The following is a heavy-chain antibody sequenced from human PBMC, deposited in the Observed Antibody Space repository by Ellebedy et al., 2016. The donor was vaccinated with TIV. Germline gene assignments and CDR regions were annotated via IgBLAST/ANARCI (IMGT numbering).Heavy chain of an antibody. D-gene: IGHD2-15*01. CDR2: IIPIFGTA. CDR3: ARDAHYCSGGSCYFTPNTYFDY. Sequence: SVKVSXXASGGTFSSYAISWVRQAPGQGLEWMGGIIPIFGTANYAQKFQGRVTITADKSTSTAYMELSSLRSEDTAVYYCARDAHYCSGGSCYFTPNTYFDYWGQGTLVTVSS. V-gene: IGHV1-69*06. CDR1: GGTFSSYA. J-gene: IGHJ4*02.